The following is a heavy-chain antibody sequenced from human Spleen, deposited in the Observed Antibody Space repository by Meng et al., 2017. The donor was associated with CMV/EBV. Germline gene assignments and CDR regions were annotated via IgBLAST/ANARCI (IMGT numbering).Heavy chain of an antibody. Sequence: GSLRLSCTVSGGSVSSGSYYWSWIRQPPGKGLEWIGYIYYSGSTNYNPSLKSRVTISVDTSKNQFSLKLSSVTAADTAVYYCARDTGYYYDSSGYSIPTYGGMDVWGQGTTVTVSS. V-gene: IGHV4-61*01. D-gene: IGHD3-22*01. J-gene: IGHJ6*02. CDR2: IYYSGST. CDR1: GGSVSSGSYY. CDR3: ARDTGYYYDSSGYSIPTYGGMDV.